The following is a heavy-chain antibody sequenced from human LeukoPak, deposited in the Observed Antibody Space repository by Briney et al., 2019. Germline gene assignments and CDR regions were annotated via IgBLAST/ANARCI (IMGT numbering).Heavy chain of an antibody. CDR3: ARTYYDILTGYYDSLGY. D-gene: IGHD3-9*01. CDR2: INPNSGGT. Sequence: GASVKVSCKASGYTFTGYYMHWVRQAPGQGLEWMGWINPNSGGTNYAQKLQGRVTMTTDTSTSTAYMELRSLRSDDTAVYYCARTYYDILTGYYDSLGYWGQGTLVTVSS. J-gene: IGHJ4*02. V-gene: IGHV1-2*02. CDR1: GYTFTGYY.